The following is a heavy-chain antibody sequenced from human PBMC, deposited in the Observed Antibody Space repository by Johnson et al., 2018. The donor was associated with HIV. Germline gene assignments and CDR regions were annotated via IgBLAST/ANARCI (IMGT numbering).Heavy chain of an antibody. CDR1: GFTFSSYA. J-gene: IGHJ3*02. V-gene: IGHV3-30*04. CDR3: AREYSSLSQGAFDI. CDR2: ISYDGSNK. D-gene: IGHD6-6*01. Sequence: VRLVESGGGVVQPGRSLRLSCAASGFTFSSYAMHWVRQAPGKGLEWVAVISYDGSNKYYADSVKGRFTISRDNSKNTLYLQMNSLRAEDTAVYYCAREYSSLSQGAFDIWGQGTMVTVSS.